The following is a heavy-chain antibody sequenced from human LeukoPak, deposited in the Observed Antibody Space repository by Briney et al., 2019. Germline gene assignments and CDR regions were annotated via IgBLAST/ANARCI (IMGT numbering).Heavy chain of an antibody. CDR2: INHSGST. J-gene: IGHJ6*02. V-gene: IGHV4-34*01. CDR3: ARVRFYGGPHMYYYGMDV. CDR1: GGSFSGYY. D-gene: IGHD4-23*01. Sequence: SETLSLTCAVYGGSFSGYYWSWIRQPPGKGLEWIGEINHSGSTNYNPSLKSRVTISVDTSKNQFSLKLSSVTAADTAVYYCARVRFYGGPHMYYYGMDVWGQGTTVTVSS.